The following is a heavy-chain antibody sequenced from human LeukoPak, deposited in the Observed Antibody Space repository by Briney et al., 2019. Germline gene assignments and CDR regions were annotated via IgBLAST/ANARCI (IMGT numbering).Heavy chain of an antibody. CDR3: ARGGGATRIDY. Sequence: SETLSLTCSVSGDSIRSVTYYWSWIRQPAGKGLEWIGRIYTSGSTSYNPSLKSRVTISVDTSKNQFSLKLTSVTAADTAVYYCARGGGATRIDYWGQGTLVTVSS. D-gene: IGHD5-12*01. J-gene: IGHJ4*02. CDR1: GDSIRSVTYY. CDR2: IYTSGST. V-gene: IGHV4-61*02.